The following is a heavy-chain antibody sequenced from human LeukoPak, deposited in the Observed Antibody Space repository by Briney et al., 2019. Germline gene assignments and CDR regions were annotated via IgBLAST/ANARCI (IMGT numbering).Heavy chain of an antibody. CDR2: IIPIFGTA. Sequence: SVKVSCKASGGTFSSYAISWVRQAPGQGLEWMGGIIPIFGTANYAQKFQGRVTITADESTSTAYMELSSLRSEDTAVYHCASQSGYSYGFPNYYYGMDVWGQGTTVTVSS. D-gene: IGHD5-18*01. CDR1: GGTFSSYA. J-gene: IGHJ6*02. CDR3: ASQSGYSYGFPNYYYGMDV. V-gene: IGHV1-69*13.